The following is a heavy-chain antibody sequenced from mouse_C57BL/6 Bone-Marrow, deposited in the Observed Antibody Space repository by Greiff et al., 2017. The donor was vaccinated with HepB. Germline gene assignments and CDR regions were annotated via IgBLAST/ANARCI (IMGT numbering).Heavy chain of an antibody. D-gene: IGHD2-4*01. CDR1: GYTFTSYW. CDR3: TRLYDYEGPGD. V-gene: IGHV1-5*01. CDR2: IYPGNSDT. Sequence: VHVKQSGTVLARPGASVKMSCKTSGYTFTSYWMHWVKQRPGQGLEWIGAIYPGNSDTSYNQKFKGKAKLTAVTSASTAYMELSSLTNEDSAVYYCTRLYDYEGPGDWGQGTTLTVSS. J-gene: IGHJ2*01.